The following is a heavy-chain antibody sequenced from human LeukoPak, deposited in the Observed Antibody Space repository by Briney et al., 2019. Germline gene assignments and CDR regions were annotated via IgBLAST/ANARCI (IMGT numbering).Heavy chain of an antibody. CDR3: ARHWETSSWYVDY. CDR2: IYYSGST. CDR1: GCSITHYY. D-gene: IGHD6-13*01. V-gene: IGHV4-59*08. Sequence: SETLSLSCTVSGCSITHYYWSWIRQPPGKGLEWIGYIYYSGSTNYNPSLKTRVTISVDTSKNQFSLKLSSVTAADTAVYYCARHWETSSWYVDYWGQGTLVTVSS. J-gene: IGHJ4*02.